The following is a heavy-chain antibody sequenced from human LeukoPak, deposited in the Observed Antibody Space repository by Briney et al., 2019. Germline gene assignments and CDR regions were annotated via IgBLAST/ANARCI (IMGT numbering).Heavy chain of an antibody. J-gene: IGHJ5*02. V-gene: IGHV4-59*08. CDR2: ISSTGST. CDR1: GGSMNTYY. Sequence: SETLSLTCTVSGGSMNTYYWTWIRQFPGKGLEWIGYISSTGSTNYNPSLKSRVTISLDTSKNQFSLELSSVTATDTAMYYCARHSATYGSGAWGQGTLVTVSS. D-gene: IGHD6-25*01. CDR3: ARHSATYGSGA.